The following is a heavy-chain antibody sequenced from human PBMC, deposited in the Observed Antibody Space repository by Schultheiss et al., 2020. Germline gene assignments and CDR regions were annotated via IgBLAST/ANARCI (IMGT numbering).Heavy chain of an antibody. CDR3: ARVSTSHYYYGMDV. J-gene: IGHJ6*02. CDR2: IYYSGST. CDR1: GGSISSSSYY. V-gene: IGHV4-39*07. Sequence: SETLSLTCTVSGGSISSSSYYWGWILQPPGKGLEWIGSIYYSGSTNYNPSLKSRVTISVYTSKNQFSLKLSSVTAADTAVYYCARVSTSHYYYGMDVWGQGTTVTVSS. D-gene: IGHD2-2*01.